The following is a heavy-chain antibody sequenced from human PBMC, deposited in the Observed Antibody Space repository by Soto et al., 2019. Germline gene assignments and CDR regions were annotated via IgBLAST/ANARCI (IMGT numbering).Heavy chain of an antibody. CDR1: GFTFSCVS. CDR2: ISSASSET. J-gene: IGHJ4*02. V-gene: IGHV3-21*01. Sequence: LSCEASGFTFSCVSMNWVRQVPGKGLEWVASISSASSETWYADSVKGRFIISRDNAQNSLFLQMNTLRPEDSAIYYCARVAYWGPGTQVTVSS. CDR3: ARVAY.